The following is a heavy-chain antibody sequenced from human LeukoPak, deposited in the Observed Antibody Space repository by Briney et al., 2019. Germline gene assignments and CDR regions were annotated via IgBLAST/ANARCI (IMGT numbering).Heavy chain of an antibody. Sequence: GGSLRLSCAASGFTFSSYGMHWVRQAPGKGLEWVAVISYDGSNKYYADSVKGRFTISRDNSKNTLYLQMNSLRAEDTAVYYCARVCSGGSCYQGAFDIWGQGTMVTVSS. V-gene: IGHV3-30*03. CDR1: GFTFSSYG. CDR2: ISYDGSNK. CDR3: ARVCSGGSCYQGAFDI. D-gene: IGHD2-15*01. J-gene: IGHJ3*02.